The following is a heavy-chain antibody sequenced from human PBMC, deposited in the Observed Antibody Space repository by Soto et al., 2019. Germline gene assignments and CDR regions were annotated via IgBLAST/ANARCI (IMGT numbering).Heavy chain of an antibody. J-gene: IGHJ4*02. CDR2: MNRDGSQK. D-gene: IGHD3-16*01. CDR1: GFTFSSHW. CDR3: ARDRVMTPYYFDY. Sequence: GGSLRLSCVPSGFTFSSHWMTWVRQAPGKGPEWVAHMNRDGSQKYYVDSVKGRFTISRDNAKNPLYLQMNSLRAEDTAVYYCARDRVMTPYYFDYWGQGTLVTVSS. V-gene: IGHV3-7*01.